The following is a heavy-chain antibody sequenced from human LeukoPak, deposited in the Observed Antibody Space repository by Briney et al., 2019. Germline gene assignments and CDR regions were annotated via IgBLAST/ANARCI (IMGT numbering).Heavy chain of an antibody. CDR3: TREERRLGELSLAY. CDR1: GFTFGDYA. Sequence: GGSLRLSCTASGFTFGDYAMGWVRQAPGKGLEWVGFIRSKAYGGTTEYAASVKGRFTISRDDSKSIAYLQMNSLKTEDTAVYYCTREERRLGELSLAYWGRGTLVTVSS. V-gene: IGHV3-49*04. CDR2: IRSKAYGGTT. D-gene: IGHD3-16*02. J-gene: IGHJ4*02.